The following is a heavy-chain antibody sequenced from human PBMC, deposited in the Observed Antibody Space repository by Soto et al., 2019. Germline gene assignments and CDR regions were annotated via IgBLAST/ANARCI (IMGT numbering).Heavy chain of an antibody. CDR3: ARGGGTIFGVVPPYGMDV. Sequence: GASVKVSCKAPGYTFTGYYMHWVRQAPGQGLEWMGWINPNSGGTNYAQKFQGWVTMTRDTSISTAYMELSRLRSDDTAVYYCARGGGTIFGVVPPYGMDVWGQGTTVTVSS. CDR1: GYTFTGYY. D-gene: IGHD3-3*01. CDR2: INPNSGGT. V-gene: IGHV1-2*04. J-gene: IGHJ6*02.